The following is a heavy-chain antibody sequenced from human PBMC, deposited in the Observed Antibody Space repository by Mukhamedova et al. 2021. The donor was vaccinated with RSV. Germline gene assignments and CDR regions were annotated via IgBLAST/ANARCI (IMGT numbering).Heavy chain of an antibody. Sequence: GKGLEWVAIISYDGSDKYYADSVKGRFTISRDNSKNSLYLQMNSLRAEDTAVYYCARPRFTYCSGGNCNSDGLEIWGQGTMVTVSS. J-gene: IGHJ3*02. CDR3: ARPRFTYCSGGNCNSDGLEI. CDR2: ISYDGSDK. D-gene: IGHD2-15*01. V-gene: IGHV3-30*03.